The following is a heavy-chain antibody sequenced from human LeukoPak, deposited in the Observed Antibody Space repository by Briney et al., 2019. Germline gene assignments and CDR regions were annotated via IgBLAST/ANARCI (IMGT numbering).Heavy chain of an antibody. J-gene: IGHJ4*02. CDR2: LTWNSGTF. CDR1: GFSFDDFA. D-gene: IGHD3-10*01. V-gene: IGHV3-9*01. CDR3: AKYYYGSGSPIFDY. Sequence: QPGGSLRLSCVASGFSFDDFAMHWVRQVPGKGLEWVSGLTWNSGTFGYADSVKGRFTISRGNSKNTLYLQMNNLRAEDTAVYYCAKYYYGSGSPIFDYWGQGTLVTVSS.